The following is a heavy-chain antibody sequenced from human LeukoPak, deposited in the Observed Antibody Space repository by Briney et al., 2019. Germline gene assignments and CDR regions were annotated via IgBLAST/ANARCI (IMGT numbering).Heavy chain of an antibody. CDR1: GDTFGSYA. CDR3: ASQLLLPFDC. V-gene: IGHV1-69*04. Sequence: SVKVSCKAPGDTFGSYAISWVRQAPGQGLEWMGRTIPILGIAKYAQKFQGRLTITADTSTSTTYMELSSLRSEDTAIYYCASQLLLPFDCWGQGTLVTVSS. D-gene: IGHD3-22*01. CDR2: TIPILGIA. J-gene: IGHJ4*02.